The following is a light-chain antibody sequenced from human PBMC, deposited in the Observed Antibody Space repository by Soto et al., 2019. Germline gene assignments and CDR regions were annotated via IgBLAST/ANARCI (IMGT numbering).Light chain of an antibody. CDR3: AAWDDSLSSPV. V-gene: IGLV1-47*01. Sequence: QSVLTQPPSASGTPGQRVTISCSGSSSNIGINYVYWYQQLPGTAPKLLIYRNNQRPSVVPDRFSGSKSGTSASLAISGLRSEDEADYYCAAWDDSLSSPVFGGGTKLTVL. CDR2: RNN. CDR1: SSNIGINY. J-gene: IGLJ3*02.